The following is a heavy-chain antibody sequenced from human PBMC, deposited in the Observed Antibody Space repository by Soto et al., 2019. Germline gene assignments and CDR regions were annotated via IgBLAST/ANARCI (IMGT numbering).Heavy chain of an antibody. J-gene: IGHJ3*02. CDR2: IYPGDSDT. CDR3: AREGGYDILTGYRDAFDI. Sequence: PGESLKISCKGSGYSFTSYWIGWVRQMPGKGLEWMGIIYPGDSDTRYSPSFQGQVTISADKSISTAYLQWSSLKASDTAMYYCAREGGYDILTGYRDAFDIWGQGTMVTVSS. V-gene: IGHV5-51*01. CDR1: GYSFTSYW. D-gene: IGHD3-9*01.